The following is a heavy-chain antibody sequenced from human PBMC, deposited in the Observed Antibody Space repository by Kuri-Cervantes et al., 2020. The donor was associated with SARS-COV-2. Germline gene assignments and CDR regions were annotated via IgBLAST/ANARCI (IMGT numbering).Heavy chain of an antibody. J-gene: IGHJ5*02. D-gene: IGHD3-3*01. CDR3: ARDGRITIFGVVNNWFDP. V-gene: IGHV1-2*04. CDR2: INPNSGGT. Sequence: ASVKVSCKASGYTFTGYYMHWVRQAPGQGLEWMGWINPNSGGTNYAQKFQGWVTMTRDTSISTAYMELSRLRSEDTAVYYCARDGRITIFGVVNNWFDPWGQGTLVTVSS. CDR1: GYTFTGYY.